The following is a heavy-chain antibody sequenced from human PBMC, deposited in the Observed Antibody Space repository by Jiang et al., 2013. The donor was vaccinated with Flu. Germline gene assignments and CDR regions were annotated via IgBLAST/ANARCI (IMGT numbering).Heavy chain of an antibody. Sequence: GSISSSSYYWGWIRQPPGKGLEWIGSIYYSGSTYYNPSLKSRVTISVDTSKNQFSLKLSSVTAADTAVYYCARGTAMVNAFDIWGQGTMVTVSS. V-gene: IGHV4-39*01. CDR1: GSISSSSYY. CDR3: ARGTAMVNAFDI. D-gene: IGHD5-18*01. CDR2: IYYSGST. J-gene: IGHJ3*02.